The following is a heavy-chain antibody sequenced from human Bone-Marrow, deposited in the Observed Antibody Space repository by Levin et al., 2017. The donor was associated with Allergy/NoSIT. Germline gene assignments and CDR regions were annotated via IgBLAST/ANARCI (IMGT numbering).Heavy chain of an antibody. CDR2: ISPNDGST. D-gene: IGHD6-19*01. Sequence: GASVKVSCKASGYTFTTYYVHWVRQAPGQGLEWMGIISPNDGSTTYAQKFQGRVTMTRETTTSTVYMDLSSLRSEDTAVYYCVREGYSSGWSPGGAFDSWGQGTVVTVSS. CDR3: VREGYSSGWSPGGAFDS. CDR1: GYTFTTYY. J-gene: IGHJ3*02. V-gene: IGHV1-46*03.